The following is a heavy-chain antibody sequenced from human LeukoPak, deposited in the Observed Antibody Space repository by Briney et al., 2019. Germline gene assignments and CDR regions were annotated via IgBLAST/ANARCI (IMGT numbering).Heavy chain of an antibody. CDR3: ARAINYYDSSGYAFDI. J-gene: IGHJ3*02. Sequence: PSETLSLTCTVSGGSISSYYWSWIRQPPGKGLEWIGYIYYSGSTNYNPSLKSRVTISVDTSKNQFSLKLSSVTAADTAVYYCARAINYYDSSGYAFDIWGQGTMVTVSS. CDR2: IYYSGST. CDR1: GGSISSYY. D-gene: IGHD3-22*01. V-gene: IGHV4-59*01.